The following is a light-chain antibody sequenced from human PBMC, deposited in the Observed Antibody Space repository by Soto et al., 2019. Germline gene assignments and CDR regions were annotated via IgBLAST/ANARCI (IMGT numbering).Light chain of an antibody. Sequence: EIVSTQSPGTLSLSPGERATLSCGASQSVTSNFLAWYQQRRGQPPRLLIYDSSRRASGIPARFTGSGSGTAFTLTISRVEPEDSAVYYCQQTFKSPRTFGQGTRLEI. CDR2: DSS. CDR1: QSVTSNF. V-gene: IGKV3-20*01. J-gene: IGKJ2*01. CDR3: QQTFKSPRT.